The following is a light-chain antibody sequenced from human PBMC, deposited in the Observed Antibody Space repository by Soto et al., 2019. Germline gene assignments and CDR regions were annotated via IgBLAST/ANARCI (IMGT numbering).Light chain of an antibody. V-gene: IGKV3-20*01. CDR2: RTS. J-gene: IGKJ5*01. Sequence: VLTRSPGNLSLSPGEKATPSGKASQTINRINVAWYQQKPGQAPRFLIYRTSDRANGIPGRFSGSGSGTDFTLTISRLEPEDFAIYYCQQYGSSPITFGQGTRLEIK. CDR3: QQYGSSPIT. CDR1: QTINRIN.